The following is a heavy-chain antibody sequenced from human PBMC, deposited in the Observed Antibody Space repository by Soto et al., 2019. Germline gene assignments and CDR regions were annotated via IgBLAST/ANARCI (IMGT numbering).Heavy chain of an antibody. D-gene: IGHD6-13*01. CDR1: GFRFSDHY. J-gene: IGHJ3*02. CDR2: IRNKANSYTT. V-gene: IGHV3-72*01. Sequence: GGSLRLSCAASGFRFSDHYMDWVRQAPGKWLEWVGRIRNKANSYTTEYAASVRGRFTISRDDSKNSLYLQMHSLKTDDTAVYYCVRAHLAAAGNDAFDIWGQGXMVTV. CDR3: VRAHLAAAGNDAFDI.